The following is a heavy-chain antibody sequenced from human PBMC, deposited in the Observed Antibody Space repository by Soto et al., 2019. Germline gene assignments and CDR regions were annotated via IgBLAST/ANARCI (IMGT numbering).Heavy chain of an antibody. D-gene: IGHD4-4*01. J-gene: IGHJ6*02. CDR3: AREWGDSNPHYYYYYGMDV. CDR2: ISAYNGNT. Sequence: ASVKVSCKASGYTFTSFGISWVRQAPGQGLEWMGWISAYNGNTNYAQKLQGRVTMTTDTSTSTAYMELRSLRSDDTAVYYCAREWGDSNPHYYYYYGMDVWGQGTTVTVS. V-gene: IGHV1-18*01. CDR1: GYTFTSFG.